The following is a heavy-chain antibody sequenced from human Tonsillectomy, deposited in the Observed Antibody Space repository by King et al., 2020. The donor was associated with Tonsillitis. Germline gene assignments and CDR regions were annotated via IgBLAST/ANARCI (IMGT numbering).Heavy chain of an antibody. J-gene: IGHJ4*02. D-gene: IGHD3-22*01. CDR1: GFTFSEYA. CDR3: AKVAYYYDGGDYGYYFDH. V-gene: IGHV3-30*18. Sequence: VQLVESGGGVVQPGRSLRLSCAASGFTFSEYAMHWVRQAPGKGLEWVAIIAFDGSYEYYVDSVKGRFTVSRDNSNNTLYLQMKSLRSEDTALYYCAKVAYYYDGGDYGYYFDHWGQGTLVTVSS. CDR2: IAFDGSYE.